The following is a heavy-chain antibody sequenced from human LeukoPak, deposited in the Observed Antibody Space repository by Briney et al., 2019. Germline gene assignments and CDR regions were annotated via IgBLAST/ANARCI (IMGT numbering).Heavy chain of an antibody. CDR3: ARAPTYYYDSSGSPLGGMDV. CDR2: IIPIFGIA. J-gene: IGHJ6*02. Sequence: GASVKVSCKASGGTFSSYAISWVRQAPGQGLEWMGRIIPIFGIANYAQKFQGRVTITAGKSTSTAYMELSSLRSEDTAVHYCARAPTYYYDSSGSPLGGMDVWGQGTTVTVSS. D-gene: IGHD3-22*01. CDR1: GGTFSSYA. V-gene: IGHV1-69*04.